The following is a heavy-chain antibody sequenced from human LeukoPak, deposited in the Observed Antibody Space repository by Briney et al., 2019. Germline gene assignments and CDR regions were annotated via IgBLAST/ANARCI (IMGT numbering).Heavy chain of an antibody. J-gene: IGHJ4*02. CDR1: GESFSGYY. Sequence: SDTLSLPCAVYGESFSGYYWSWIRQPPGKGLEWIGEINHSGSTNYNPSLKSRVAISVDTSRNQFSLNLSSVTAADTAFYYCARLKPMIVLAYGFRPREGTTYCFDYWGQGTLVTVSS. CDR2: INHSGST. CDR3: ARLKPMIVLAYGFRPREGTTYCFDY. V-gene: IGHV4-34*01. D-gene: IGHD3-22*01.